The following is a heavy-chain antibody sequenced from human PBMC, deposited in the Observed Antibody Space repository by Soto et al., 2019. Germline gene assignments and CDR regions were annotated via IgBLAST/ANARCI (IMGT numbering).Heavy chain of an antibody. D-gene: IGHD1-26*01. CDR2: IIPIFGTA. Sequence: QVQLVQSGAEVKKPGSSVKVSCKASGGTFSSYSINWGRQAPGQGLEWMGEIIPIFGTANYAQKFQGRVTITADESTSTAYMELSSLRSEDTAVYYCARDGGRHSGGIDYWRQGTLVTVSS. CDR3: ARDGGRHSGGIDY. J-gene: IGHJ4*02. V-gene: IGHV1-69*01. CDR1: GGTFSSYS.